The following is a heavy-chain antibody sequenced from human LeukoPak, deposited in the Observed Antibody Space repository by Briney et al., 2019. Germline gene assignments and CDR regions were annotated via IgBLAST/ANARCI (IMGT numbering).Heavy chain of an antibody. J-gene: IGHJ4*02. CDR3: ARVVANDYADY. V-gene: IGHV3-66*01. CDR1: GFTVSSNY. CDR2: IYSGGST. D-gene: IGHD4-17*01. Sequence: GGSLRLSCAASGFTVSSNYMSWVRQAPGKGLEWVSFIYSGGSTDYADSVKGRFTISRDNSKNTLYLQMESLRAEDMAVYYCARVVANDYADYWGQGTQVTVSS.